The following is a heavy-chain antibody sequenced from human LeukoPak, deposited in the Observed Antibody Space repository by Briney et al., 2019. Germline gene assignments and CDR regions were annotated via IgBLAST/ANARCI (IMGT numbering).Heavy chain of an antibody. CDR2: ISDSSRTT. CDR1: GFTFSTEA. J-gene: IGHJ4*02. Sequence: PGGSLRLSCEVSGFTFSTEAMTWVRQAPGKGLEWVSSISDSSRTTYYADSVQGRFTISRDNSRNTVYLQMNSLRVEDTAFYYCAKKLGSIPQFDYWSQGTLVAVSS. V-gene: IGHV3-23*01. CDR3: AKKLGSIPQFDY. D-gene: IGHD6-13*01.